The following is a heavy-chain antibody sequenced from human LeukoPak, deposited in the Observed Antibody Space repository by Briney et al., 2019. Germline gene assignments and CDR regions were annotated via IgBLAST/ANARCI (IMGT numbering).Heavy chain of an antibody. J-gene: IGHJ4*02. Sequence: SETLSLTCAVYGGSFSGYYWSWIRQPPGNGLEWIGEINHSGSTNYNPSLKSRVTISVDTSKNQFSLKLSSVTAADTAVYYCARGRSYGLYYFDYWGQGTLVTVSS. V-gene: IGHV4-34*01. CDR2: INHSGST. D-gene: IGHD5-18*01. CDR1: GGSFSGYY. CDR3: ARGRSYGLYYFDY.